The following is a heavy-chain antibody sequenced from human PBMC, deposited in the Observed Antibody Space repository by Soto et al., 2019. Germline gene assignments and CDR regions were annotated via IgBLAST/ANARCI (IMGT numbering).Heavy chain of an antibody. CDR2: INHSGST. J-gene: IGHJ4*02. CDR1: GCY. CDR3: ARDKNPRVFDF. Sequence: GCYRSLIRQPPGKGLEWIGEINHSGSTNYNPSLKSRVTISVDTSKNQFSLKLTSVTAADTFVYYGARDKNPRVFDFMGQSSLVLVSS. V-gene: IGHV4-34*01.